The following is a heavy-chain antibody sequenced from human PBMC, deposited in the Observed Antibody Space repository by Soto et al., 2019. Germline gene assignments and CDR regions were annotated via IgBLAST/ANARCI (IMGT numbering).Heavy chain of an antibody. V-gene: IGHV3-30-3*01. CDR2: ISYDGSNK. Sequence: QVQLVESGGGVVQPGRSLRLSCAASGFTFSSYAMHWVRQAPGKGLEWVAVISYDGSNKYYADSVKGRFTISRDNSKNTRYLQMNSLRAEDTAVYYCARDRDNWNYVFGYYYYGMDVWGQGTTVTVSS. CDR3: ARDRDNWNYVFGYYYYGMDV. D-gene: IGHD1-7*01. CDR1: GFTFSSYA. J-gene: IGHJ6*02.